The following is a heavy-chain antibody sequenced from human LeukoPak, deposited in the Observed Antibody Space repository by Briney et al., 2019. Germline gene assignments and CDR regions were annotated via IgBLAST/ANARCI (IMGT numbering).Heavy chain of an antibody. Sequence: NPSETLSLTCTISGGSISTYYWSWIRQPPGKGLEWIGYIYYSGITKYNPSVKSRVTISVDTSKNQFSLRVSSVTAADTAVYYCARGTNMMASLRFGPWGQGTLVTVSS. CDR2: IYYSGIT. CDR3: ARGTNMMASLRFGP. CDR1: GGSISTYY. D-gene: IGHD2-8*01. V-gene: IGHV4-59*01. J-gene: IGHJ5*02.